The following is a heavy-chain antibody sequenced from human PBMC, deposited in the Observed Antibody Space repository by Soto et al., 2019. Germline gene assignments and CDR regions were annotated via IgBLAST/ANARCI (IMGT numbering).Heavy chain of an antibody. CDR3: AKDCSSTSCILYYYYGMDV. CDR1: GFTFSSYG. V-gene: IGHV3-30*18. J-gene: IGHJ6*02. Sequence: XLRLSCAYSGFTFSSYGMHWVRQAPGEGLEWVAVISYDGSNKYYADSVKGRFTISRDNSKNTLYLQMNSLRAEDTAVYYCAKDCSSTSCILYYYYGMDVWGQGTTVTVSS. CDR2: ISYDGSNK. D-gene: IGHD2-2*01.